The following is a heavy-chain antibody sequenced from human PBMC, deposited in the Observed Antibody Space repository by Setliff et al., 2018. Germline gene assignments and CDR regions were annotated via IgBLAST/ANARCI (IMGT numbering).Heavy chain of an antibody. CDR3: ARSAANGGHDPFDI. D-gene: IGHD2-8*01. V-gene: IGHV3-21*01. J-gene: IGHJ3*02. Sequence: GESLRLSCAASVFPFSISSMHWVRQAPGKGLEWVSSISDSSLHIYYRDSVKGRFTIFRDNAKDSLYLQMNSLRADDTAVYYYARSAANGGHDPFDIWGQGTMVTVSS. CDR2: ISDSSLHI. CDR1: VFPFSISS.